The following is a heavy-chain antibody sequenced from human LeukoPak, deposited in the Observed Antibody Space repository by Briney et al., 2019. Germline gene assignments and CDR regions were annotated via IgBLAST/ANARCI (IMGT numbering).Heavy chain of an antibody. CDR1: GGSISSGSYY. Sequence: SQTLSLTCTVSGGSISSGSYYWSWIRQPAGKGLEWIGRIYTSGSTNYNPSLKSRVTISVDTSKNQFSLKLSSVTAADTAVYYCARLPYYYDSSGSWFDPWGQGTLVTVSS. J-gene: IGHJ5*02. D-gene: IGHD3-22*01. V-gene: IGHV4-61*02. CDR2: IYTSGST. CDR3: ARLPYYYDSSGSWFDP.